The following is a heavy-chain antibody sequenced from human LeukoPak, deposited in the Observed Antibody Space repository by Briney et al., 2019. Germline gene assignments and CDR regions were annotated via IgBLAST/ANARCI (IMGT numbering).Heavy chain of an antibody. CDR2: ISGSGDST. J-gene: IGHJ2*01. V-gene: IGHV3-23*01. CDR3: ARNVSGQYFDI. CDR1: GFTFSSYA. Sequence: GGSLRLSCAASGFTFSSYAMNWVRQAPGKGLECISAISGSGDSTYYADSVKGRFTISRDNSKNTLYLQMNSLRTKDTAVYYCARNVSGQYFDIWGRGTLVTVSS. D-gene: IGHD2/OR15-2a*01.